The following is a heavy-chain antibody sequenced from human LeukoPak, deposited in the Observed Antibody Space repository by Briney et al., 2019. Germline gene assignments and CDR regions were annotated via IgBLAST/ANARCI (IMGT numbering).Heavy chain of an antibody. CDR3: ARYGSGSTIDY. Sequence: QPGGSLRLSCAASGFTFSSYGMHWVRQATGKGLEWVAVIWYDGSNKYYADSVKGRFAISRDNSKNTLYLQMNSLRAEDTAVYYCARYGSGSTIDYWGQGTLVTVSS. V-gene: IGHV3-33*01. CDR2: IWYDGSNK. CDR1: GFTFSSYG. D-gene: IGHD3-10*01. J-gene: IGHJ4*02.